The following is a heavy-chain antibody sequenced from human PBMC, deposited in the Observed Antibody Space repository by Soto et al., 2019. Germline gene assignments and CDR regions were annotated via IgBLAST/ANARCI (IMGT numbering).Heavy chain of an antibody. J-gene: IGHJ5*02. CDR2: IWYDGSNK. CDR3: ARDRGSGWYIHNWFDP. CDR1: GFTFSSYG. V-gene: IGHV3-33*01. Sequence: QVQLVESGGGVVQPGRSLRLSCAASGFTFSSYGMHWVRQAPGKGLEWVAVIWYDGSNKYYADSVKGRFTISRDNSKNTRHLQMNSLRAEDTAVYYCARDRGSGWYIHNWFDPWGQGTLVTVSS. D-gene: IGHD6-19*01.